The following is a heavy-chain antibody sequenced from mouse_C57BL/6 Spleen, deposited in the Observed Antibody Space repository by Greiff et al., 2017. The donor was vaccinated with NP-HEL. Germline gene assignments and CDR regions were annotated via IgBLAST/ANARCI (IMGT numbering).Heavy chain of an antibody. V-gene: IGHV6-3*01. D-gene: IGHD1-3*01. Sequence: EVKLVESGGGLVQPGGSMKLSCVASGFTFSNYWMNWVRQSPEKGLEWVAQIRLKSDNYATHYAESVKGRFTISRDDSKSSVYLQMNNLRAEDTGIYYCTGGSGYYLGYWGQGTTLTVSS. J-gene: IGHJ2*01. CDR3: TGGSGYYLGY. CDR2: IRLKSDNYAT. CDR1: GFTFSNYW.